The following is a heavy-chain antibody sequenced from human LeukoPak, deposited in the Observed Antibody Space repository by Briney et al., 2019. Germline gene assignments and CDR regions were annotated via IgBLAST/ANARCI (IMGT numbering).Heavy chain of an antibody. D-gene: IGHD3-3*02. V-gene: IGHV4-34*01. CDR1: GGSFSGYY. Sequence: SETLSLTCAVYGGSFSGYYWSWIRQPPRKGLEWIGSIYYSGSTYYNPSLKSRVTISVDTSKNQFSLKLSSVTAADTAVYYCAGGTFGVLISIDYWGQGTLVTVSS. CDR2: IYYSGST. CDR3: AGGTFGVLISIDY. J-gene: IGHJ4*02.